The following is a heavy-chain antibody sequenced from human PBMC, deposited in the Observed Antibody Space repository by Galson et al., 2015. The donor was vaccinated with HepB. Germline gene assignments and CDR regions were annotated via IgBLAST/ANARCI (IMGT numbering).Heavy chain of an antibody. J-gene: IGHJ3*02. CDR3: ARLSRSFVVEPAAIDAFDI. CDR1: GYSFTNYW. CDR2: IYPGDSDT. V-gene: IGHV5-51*01. D-gene: IGHD2-2*02. Sequence: QSGAEVKKHGESLKISCKGSGYSFTNYWIGWVRQMPGKGLEWMGIIYPGDSDTRYSPSFQGQVTISADKSISTAYLQWSSLKASVTAMYYCARLSRSFVVEPAAIDAFDIWGQGTMVTVSS.